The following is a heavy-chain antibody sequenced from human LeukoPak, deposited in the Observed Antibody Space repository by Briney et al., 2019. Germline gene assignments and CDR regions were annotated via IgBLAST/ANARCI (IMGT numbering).Heavy chain of an antibody. CDR2: IKQDGSEK. V-gene: IGHV3-7*01. Sequence: GGSLRLSCAASGFTSNTAWMSWVGQAPGKGLEWVANIKQDGSEKYYMDSVKGRFTISRDNAKNSLYLQMNSLGAVDTAVYYCARVMALRYPCAFAIWGQGTMVTVSS. CDR1: GFTSNTAW. J-gene: IGHJ3*02. D-gene: IGHD2/OR15-2a*01. CDR3: ARVMALRYPCAFAI.